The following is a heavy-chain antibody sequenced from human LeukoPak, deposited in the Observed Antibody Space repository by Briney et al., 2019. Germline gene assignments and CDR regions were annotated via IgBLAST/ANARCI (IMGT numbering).Heavy chain of an antibody. Sequence: PGGSLRLSCEASGFDLSYYVMSWVRQAPGKGLEWVSSISGSSSSTYYADSVKGRFTSSRDNSKNTLYLQMNSLRAEDTAVYHCAKDVGYGGNSLNWFFDLWGRGTLVTVSS. V-gene: IGHV3-23*01. CDR3: AKDVGYGGNSLNWFFDL. CDR1: GFDLSYYV. CDR2: ISGSSSST. J-gene: IGHJ2*01. D-gene: IGHD4-23*01.